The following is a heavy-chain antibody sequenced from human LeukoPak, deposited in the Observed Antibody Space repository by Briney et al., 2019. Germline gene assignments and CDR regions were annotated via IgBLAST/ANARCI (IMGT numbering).Heavy chain of an antibody. V-gene: IGHV3-30*02. CDR3: ARPATHGDY. CDR1: GFTFSTYG. Sequence: PGGSLRLSCAASGFTFSTYGMHWVRQAPGKGLEWVAFIRYDGSNKYYADSVKGRFTISRDNSKNTLYLRMNSLRPEDTAVYYCARPATHGDYWGQGTLVTISS. CDR2: IRYDGSNK. D-gene: IGHD5-24*01. J-gene: IGHJ4*02.